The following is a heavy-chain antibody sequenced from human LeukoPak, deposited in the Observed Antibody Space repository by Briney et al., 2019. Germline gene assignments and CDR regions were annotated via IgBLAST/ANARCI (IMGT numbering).Heavy chain of an antibody. V-gene: IGHV4-39*01. CDR2: IYSGGST. Sequence: SETLSLTCTVSGGSISSSSYYWDWIRQSPGKGLEWIGNIYSGGSTYYTPSLKSRVPISVDTSKDQFSLKLSSVTAADTAIYFCARHSRSGSGGYENAFDIWGQGTMVTVSS. J-gene: IGHJ3*02. CDR3: ARHSRSGSGGYENAFDI. D-gene: IGHD5-12*01. CDR1: GGSISSSSYY.